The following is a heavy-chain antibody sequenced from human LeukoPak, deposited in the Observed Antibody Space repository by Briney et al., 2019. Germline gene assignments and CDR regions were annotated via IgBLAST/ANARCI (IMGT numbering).Heavy chain of an antibody. D-gene: IGHD3-22*01. Sequence: GGSLRLSCAASGFTFSSYSMNWVRQAPGKGLEWVSSISSSSSYIYYADSVKGRFTISRDNAKNSLYLQMNSLRAEDTAVYYCASNLDSSGYYYDFDYWGQGTLVTVSS. CDR1: GFTFSSYS. J-gene: IGHJ4*02. V-gene: IGHV3-21*04. CDR2: ISSSSSYI. CDR3: ASNLDSSGYYYDFDY.